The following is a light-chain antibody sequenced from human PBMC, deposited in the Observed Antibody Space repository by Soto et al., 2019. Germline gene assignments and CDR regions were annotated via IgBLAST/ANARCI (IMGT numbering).Light chain of an antibody. CDR3: CSYAGSTTHVI. CDR2: EGT. CDR1: SSDVGTSNL. Sequence: QSALTQPASVSGSPGQSITISCTGTSSDVGTSNLVSWYQQCPGKTPKLMIYEGTKRPSWVSNRVSGSKSGNTASLTISGLQADHEADYYCCSYAGSTTHVIFGGGTKLTVL. V-gene: IGLV2-23*01. J-gene: IGLJ2*01.